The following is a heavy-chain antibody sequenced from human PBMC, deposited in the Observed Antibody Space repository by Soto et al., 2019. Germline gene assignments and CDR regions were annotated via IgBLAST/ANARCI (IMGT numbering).Heavy chain of an antibody. D-gene: IGHD3-10*01. CDR1: GFTFSSYG. Sequence: GGSLRLSCAASGFTFSSYGMHWVRQAPGKGLEWVAVISYDGSNKYYADSVKGRFTISRDNSKNTLYLQMNSLRAEDTAVYYCAKSELLLWFGELSFFDYWGQGTLVTVSS. CDR3: AKSELLLWFGELSFFDY. V-gene: IGHV3-30*18. J-gene: IGHJ4*02. CDR2: ISYDGSNK.